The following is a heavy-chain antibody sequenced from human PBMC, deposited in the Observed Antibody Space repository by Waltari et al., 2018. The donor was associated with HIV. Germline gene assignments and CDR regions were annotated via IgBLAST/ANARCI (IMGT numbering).Heavy chain of an antibody. CDR1: RGPISSRGYY. D-gene: IGHD5-18*01. CDR3: AREGYSYGTLGY. CDR2: IDYSGST. Sequence: QVQLQESGYGLVKPSQTLSLTCTVSRGPISSRGYYWSWIRQHPGKGLEWIGYIDYSGSTYYNPSLKSRVTISVDTSKNQFSLKLSSVTAADTAVYYCAREGYSYGTLGYWGQGTLVTVSS. J-gene: IGHJ4*02. V-gene: IGHV4-31*03.